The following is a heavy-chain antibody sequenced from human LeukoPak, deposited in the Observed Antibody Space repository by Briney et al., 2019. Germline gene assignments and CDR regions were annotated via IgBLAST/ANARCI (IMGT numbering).Heavy chain of an antibody. V-gene: IGHV4-34*01. Sequence: PAETLSLTCAVHGGSLSGYFWSWIRQPPGTGNGLEWIGEINHRGSTNYNPSLKSRVTMSVDTSKNSFSLKMTSVTAADTAVYYCAREIIWARGAFGLWGQGTRITVSS. D-gene: IGHD3-10*01. CDR2: INHRGST. J-gene: IGHJ3*01. CDR3: AREIIWARGAFGL. CDR1: GGSLSGYF.